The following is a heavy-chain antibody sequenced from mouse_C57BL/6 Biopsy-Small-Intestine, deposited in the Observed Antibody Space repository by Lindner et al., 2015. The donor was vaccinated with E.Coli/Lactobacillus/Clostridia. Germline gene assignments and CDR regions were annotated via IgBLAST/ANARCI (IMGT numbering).Heavy chain of an antibody. V-gene: IGHV1-19*01. CDR2: INPYNGGT. CDR3: ARDLYDYYAMDY. D-gene: IGHD2-3*01. J-gene: IGHJ4*01. Sequence: VQLQESGPVLVKPGASVKMSCKASGYTFTDYYMNWVKQSHGKSLEWIGVINPYNGGTSYNQKFKGKATLTVDKSSSTAYMELNSLTSEDSAVYYCARDLYDYYAMDYWGQGTSVTVSS. CDR1: GYTFTDYY.